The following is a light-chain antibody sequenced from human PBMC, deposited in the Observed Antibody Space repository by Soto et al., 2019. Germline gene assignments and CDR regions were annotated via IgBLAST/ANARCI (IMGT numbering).Light chain of an antibody. J-gene: IGKJ1*01. CDR2: GAS. Sequence: DIQMTQSPSSLSASVGDRVTITCRASQSITNYLNWYQQKPGKAPKLLFSGASNLQSGVPSGFSGSGFGTDFTLTISSLQPEDFATYFCQQTFLSSPTFGQGTKVDIK. CDR1: QSITNY. CDR3: QQTFLSSPT. V-gene: IGKV1-39*01.